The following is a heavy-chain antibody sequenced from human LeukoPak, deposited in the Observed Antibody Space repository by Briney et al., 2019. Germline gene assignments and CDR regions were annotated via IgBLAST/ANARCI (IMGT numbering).Heavy chain of an antibody. J-gene: IGHJ4*02. CDR2: INSDGSRT. V-gene: IGHV3-74*01. CDR3: AREGSLEYYFDY. D-gene: IGHD3-10*01. Sequence: GGSLRLSCAASGFFFNTYWMHWVRQAPGKGLVWVSRINSDGSRTSHADSVKGRFTISRDNAKNTLYLQMNGLRAEDTAVYYCAREGSLEYYFDYWGRGTLVTVSS. CDR1: GFFFNTYW.